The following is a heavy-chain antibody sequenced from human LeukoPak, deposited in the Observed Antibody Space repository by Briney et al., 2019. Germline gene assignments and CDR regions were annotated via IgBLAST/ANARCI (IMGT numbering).Heavy chain of an antibody. Sequence: GGSLRLSCAASGFTFSSYAMTWVRQAPGKGLEWVSTIRGSDDSTYYADSVKGRFTISRDNSKNTLYLQMNSLRAEDTAIYYCAKDTGSAAGITADYWGQGTLVTVSS. CDR1: GFTFSSYA. CDR3: AKDTGSAAGITADY. CDR2: IRGSDDST. D-gene: IGHD6-13*01. V-gene: IGHV3-23*01. J-gene: IGHJ4*02.